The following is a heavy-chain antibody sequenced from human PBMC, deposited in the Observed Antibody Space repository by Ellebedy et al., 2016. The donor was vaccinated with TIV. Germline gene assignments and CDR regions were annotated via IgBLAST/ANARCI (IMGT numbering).Heavy chain of an antibody. D-gene: IGHD1-14*01. Sequence: GESLKISCQGSAYSFINYWIVWVRQMPGRGLEWMGIIDLSDSDTRYSPSFKGQVTISADSSVTTAYLHFNSLKPSDTAVYYCAKLGHRATPDDSWGQGTLVTVSS. CDR3: AKLGHRATPDDS. J-gene: IGHJ4*02. CDR2: IDLSDSDT. V-gene: IGHV5-51*01. CDR1: AYSFINYW.